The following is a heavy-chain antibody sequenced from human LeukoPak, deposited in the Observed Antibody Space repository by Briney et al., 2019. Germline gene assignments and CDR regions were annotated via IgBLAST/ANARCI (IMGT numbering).Heavy chain of an antibody. Sequence: SETLSLTCTVSGGSISSSGYFWVWIRQPPGKGLEWIGSIDYSGTTFYNPSLKSRITISVDTSKNQFSLNMRSVTAADTAVYYCERHGQENSSPLNWFDPWGQGTLVTVSS. D-gene: IGHD1/OR15-1a*01. CDR3: ERHGQENSSPLNWFDP. J-gene: IGHJ5*02. CDR2: IDYSGTT. CDR1: GGSISSSGYF. V-gene: IGHV4-39*01.